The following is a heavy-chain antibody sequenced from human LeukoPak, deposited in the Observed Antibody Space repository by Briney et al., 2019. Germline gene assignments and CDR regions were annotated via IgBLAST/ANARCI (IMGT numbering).Heavy chain of an antibody. J-gene: IGHJ5*02. CDR3: VRGFYEPFDR. D-gene: IGHD2/OR15-2a*01. Sequence: SETLSLTCTVSGASVSSSHWSWIRQSPGKGLEWIANVDYNGSTKYNPSLRGRGTMSLDTSKNQFYLKLESVTAADTARYYCVRGFYEPFDRWGQGTLVTVSS. CDR2: VDYNGST. CDR1: GASVSSSH. V-gene: IGHV4-59*02.